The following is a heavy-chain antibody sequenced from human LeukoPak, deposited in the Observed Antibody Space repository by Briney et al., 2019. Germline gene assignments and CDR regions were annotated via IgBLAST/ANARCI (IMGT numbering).Heavy chain of an antibody. D-gene: IGHD4-23*01. CDR1: GFTFSSYA. Sequence: GGSLRLSRAASGFTFSSYAMHWVRQAPGKGLEWVAVISYDGSNKYYADSVKGRFTISRDNSKNTLYLQMNSLRAEDTAVYYCARFDDYGGNGLDYWGQGTLVTVSS. V-gene: IGHV3-30-3*01. J-gene: IGHJ4*02. CDR2: ISYDGSNK. CDR3: ARFDDYGGNGLDY.